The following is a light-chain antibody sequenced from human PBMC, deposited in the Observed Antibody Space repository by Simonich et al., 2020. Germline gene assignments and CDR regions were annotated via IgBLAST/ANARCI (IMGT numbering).Light chain of an antibody. CDR1: PYISNY. V-gene: IGKV1-33*01. Sequence: DIQMTQSPSSLYASVGDIVTITCQASPYISNYLNWYQQKPGKAPKLLIYDASNLETGGPSRFSGSGSGTDFTFTISSLQPEDIATYYCQQYDNLPYTFGQGTKLEIK. CDR3: QQYDNLPYT. CDR2: DAS. J-gene: IGKJ2*01.